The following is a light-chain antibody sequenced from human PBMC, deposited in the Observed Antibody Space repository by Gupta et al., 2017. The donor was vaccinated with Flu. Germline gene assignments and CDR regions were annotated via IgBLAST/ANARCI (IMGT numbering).Light chain of an antibody. J-gene: IGLJ2*01. CDR1: SSDIGAYNY. CDR2: EVS. CDR3: GSYGAVGV. Sequence: QSALTQPASVSGSPGQSIAISCTGTSSDIGAYNYVSWYQQHPGKAPKLMIYEVSKRPSGVSTRFSGSKSGNTASLTISGLQAEDEADYYCGSYGAVGVVGGGTKVTVL. V-gene: IGLV2-14*01.